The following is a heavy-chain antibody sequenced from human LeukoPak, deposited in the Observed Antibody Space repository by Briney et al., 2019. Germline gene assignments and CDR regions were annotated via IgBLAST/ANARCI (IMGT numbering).Heavy chain of an antibody. V-gene: IGHV4-59*11. J-gene: IGHJ4*02. Sequence: PSETLSLTCTVPGGSISSHYWSWIRQPPGKGLEWIGYIYHSGSTNYNPSLKSRVTISVDTSKNQFSLNLRPATDADTAMYYCAGARDYGDYIVWGQGTLVTVSS. CDR1: GGSISSHY. CDR3: AGARDYGDYIV. D-gene: IGHD4-17*01. CDR2: IYHSGST.